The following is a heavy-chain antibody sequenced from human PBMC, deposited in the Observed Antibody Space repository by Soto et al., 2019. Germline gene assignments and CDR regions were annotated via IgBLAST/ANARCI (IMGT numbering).Heavy chain of an antibody. D-gene: IGHD2-15*01. Sequence: GESLKISCKGSGYSFTSYWIGWVRQMPGKGLEWMGIIYPGDSDTRYSPSFQGQVTISADKSISTAYLQWSSLKASDTAMYYCARHVGRYCSGGSCSPGEDYMDVWGKGTKVTVSS. CDR3: ARHVGRYCSGGSCSPGEDYMDV. CDR2: IYPGDSDT. CDR1: GYSFTSYW. J-gene: IGHJ6*03. V-gene: IGHV5-51*01.